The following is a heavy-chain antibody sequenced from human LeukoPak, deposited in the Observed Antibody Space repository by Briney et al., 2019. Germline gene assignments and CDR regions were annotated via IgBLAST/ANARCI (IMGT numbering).Heavy chain of an antibody. CDR2: IWYDGSNK. V-gene: IGHV3-33*01. J-gene: IGHJ6*02. CDR1: GFTFSSYG. CDR3: ARGWELLYWYGMNV. Sequence: PGRSLRLSSAASGFTFSSYGMHWVRQAPGKGLEWVAVIWYDGSNKYYADSVKGRFTISRDNSKNTLYLQMNSLRAEDTAVYYCARGWELLYWYGMNVWGQGTTVTVSS. D-gene: IGHD1-26*01.